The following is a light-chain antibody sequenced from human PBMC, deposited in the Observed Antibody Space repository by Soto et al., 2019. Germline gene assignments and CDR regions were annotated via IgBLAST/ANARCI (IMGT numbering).Light chain of an antibody. V-gene: IGLV2-14*01. J-gene: IGLJ2*01. CDR3: SSYTSSSTLVV. Sequence: QSVLTQPASVSGSPGKSITFSGPGTRSDVGGYNYVSWYQQHPGKAPKLMIYDVSNRPSGVSNRFSGSKSGNTASLTISGLQAEDEADYYCSSYTSSSTLVVFGGGTKLTVL. CDR1: RSDVGGYNY. CDR2: DVS.